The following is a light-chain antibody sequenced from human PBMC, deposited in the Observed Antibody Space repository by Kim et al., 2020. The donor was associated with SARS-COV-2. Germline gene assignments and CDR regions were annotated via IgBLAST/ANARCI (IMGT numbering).Light chain of an antibody. CDR1: SSNFGAGYN. CDR3: QSYDTSLNWV. V-gene: IGLV1-40*01. Sequence: GQGVTISCTGSSSNFGAGYNVHWYHQRPGAAPKLLIYDNNNRSPGVPDRFSGSRSGTSASLAIAGLQAEDEADYYCQSYDTSLNWVFGGGTKVTVL. CDR2: DNN. J-gene: IGLJ3*02.